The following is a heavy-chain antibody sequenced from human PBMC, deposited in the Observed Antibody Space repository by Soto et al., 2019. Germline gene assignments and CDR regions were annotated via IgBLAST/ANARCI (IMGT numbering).Heavy chain of an antibody. CDR2: VYTSGSA. CDR3: ARYGTTVGFDY. CDR1: GGSISAYY. V-gene: IGHV4-4*07. J-gene: IGHJ4*01. Sequence: SETLSLTCTVSGGSISAYYWNWIRQPAGKGLEWIGRVYTSGSANYNPSLQSRVSMSVDMSKNQFSLKLSSVTAADTAVYYCARYGTTVGFDYWGQGTLVTVSS. D-gene: IGHD1-1*01.